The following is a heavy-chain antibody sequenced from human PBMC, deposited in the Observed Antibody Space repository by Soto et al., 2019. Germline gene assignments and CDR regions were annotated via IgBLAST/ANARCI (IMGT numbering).Heavy chain of an antibody. CDR3: AKGVGVYNWHLDYYYGMDV. CDR2: FYYSGFR. D-gene: IGHD1-7*01. CDR1: GASISGSNYY. Sequence: QLQLQESGPGLVKPSETLSVTCTVYGASISGSNYYWGWFRQPPGKGLEWIGSFYYSGFRYYNSSLQSRVSIDVETSKNQFSLKLSSVTAADTAVYYCAKGVGVYNWHLDYYYGMDVWGQGTTVTVSS. J-gene: IGHJ6*02. V-gene: IGHV4-39*01.